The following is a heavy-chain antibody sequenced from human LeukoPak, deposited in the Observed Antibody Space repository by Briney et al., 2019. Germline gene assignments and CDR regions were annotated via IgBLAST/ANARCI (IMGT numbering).Heavy chain of an antibody. CDR1: GFTFGYYA. V-gene: IGHV3-33*01. CDR3: VRDVGVGTGIYYYFDY. J-gene: IGHJ4*02. D-gene: IGHD2-8*02. Sequence: GGSLRLSCAASGFTFGYYAMQWVRQAPGKGLEWVGLVSYDGGNTYYGDSVRGRFSIYRDNSKNTVYLQMNSPRADDSAVYYCVRDVGVGTGIYYYFDYWGQGTLVTVSS. CDR2: VSYDGGNT.